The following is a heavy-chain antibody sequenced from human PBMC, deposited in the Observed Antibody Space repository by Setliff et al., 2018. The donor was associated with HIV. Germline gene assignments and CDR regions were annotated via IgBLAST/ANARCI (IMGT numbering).Heavy chain of an antibody. Sequence: ASVKVSCKASGYTFSTYGISWVRKAPGQGLEWMGWIRAHNDVTHYAQHLQGRVTMTTDTSTITAYMELGSLRSDDTAVYYCASRVYYYDSSGYFREEGFDPWGQRTLVTVSS. V-gene: IGHV1-18*01. CDR3: ASRVYYYDSSGYFREEGFDP. CDR2: IRAHNDVT. D-gene: IGHD3-22*01. J-gene: IGHJ5*02. CDR1: GYTFSTYG.